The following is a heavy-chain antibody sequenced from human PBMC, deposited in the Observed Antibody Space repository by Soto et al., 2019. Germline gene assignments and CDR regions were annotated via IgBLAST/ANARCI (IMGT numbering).Heavy chain of an antibody. V-gene: IGHV3-30-3*01. J-gene: IGHJ6*02. Sequence: QVQLVESGGGVVQPGRSLRLSCAASRFTFSSYAMHWVRQAPGKGLEWVAVISYDGSNKYYADSVKGRFTISRDNSKNTLYLQMNSLRAEDTAVYYCARDLKYYYDSSGYSGLEKTDYYYYYGMDVWGQGTTVTVSS. D-gene: IGHD3-22*01. CDR1: RFTFSSYA. CDR3: ARDLKYYYDSSGYSGLEKTDYYYYYGMDV. CDR2: ISYDGSNK.